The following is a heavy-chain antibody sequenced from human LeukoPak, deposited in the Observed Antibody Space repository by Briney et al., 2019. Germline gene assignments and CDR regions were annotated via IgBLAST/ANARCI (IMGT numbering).Heavy chain of an antibody. CDR1: GGSISSYY. Sequence: KPSETLSLTCTVSGGSISSYYWSWIRQPPGKGLEWIGYIYYSGSTNYNPSLKSRVTISVDTSKNQFSLKLSSVTAADTAVYYCARHVVGSGWYEEDQYCFDYWGQGTLVTVSS. CDR3: ARHVVGSGWYEEDQYCFDY. D-gene: IGHD6-19*01. V-gene: IGHV4-59*08. J-gene: IGHJ4*02. CDR2: IYYSGST.